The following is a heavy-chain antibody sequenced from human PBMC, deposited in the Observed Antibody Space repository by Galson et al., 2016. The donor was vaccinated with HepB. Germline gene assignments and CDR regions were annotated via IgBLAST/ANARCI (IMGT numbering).Heavy chain of an antibody. J-gene: IGHJ5*02. CDR3: ARTGHRVIDHGTPLNWFDP. CDR1: GFTFSSYG. CDR2: IWYDGSNE. Sequence: SLRLSCAASGFTFSSYGMHWVRQAPGKGLEWVAVIWYDGSNEYYADSVKGRFTISRDNSKNTLYLQMNSLRAEDTAVYHCARTGHRVIDHGTPLNWFDPWGQGTLFTVSS. D-gene: IGHD2/OR15-2a*01. V-gene: IGHV3-33*01.